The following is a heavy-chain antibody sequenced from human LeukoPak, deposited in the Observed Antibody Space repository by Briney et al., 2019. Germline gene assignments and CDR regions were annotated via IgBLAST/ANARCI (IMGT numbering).Heavy chain of an antibody. CDR1: GGSISSSSYY. J-gene: IGHJ6*03. CDR3: ARQGDYGNYYYYYYMDV. Sequence: SETLSLTCTVSGGSISSSSYYWGWIRQPPGKGLEWIGSIYYSGSTFYNPSLKSRVTISVDTSKNQFSLKLSSVTAADTAVYYCARQGDYGNYYYYYYMDVWGKGTTVTISS. CDR2: IYYSGST. V-gene: IGHV4-39*01. D-gene: IGHD4-17*01.